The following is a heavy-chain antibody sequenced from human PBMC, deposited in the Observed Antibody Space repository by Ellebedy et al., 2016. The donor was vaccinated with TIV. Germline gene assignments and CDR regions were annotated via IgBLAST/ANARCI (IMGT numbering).Heavy chain of an antibody. J-gene: IGHJ4*02. CDR2: IYYSGST. D-gene: IGHD6-19*01. CDR3: ARGKSIAVDRGTFDY. Sequence: SETLSLXXTVSGGSISSGGYYWSWIRQPPGKGLEWIGYIYYSGSTNYNPSLKSRVTISVDTSKNQFSLKLSSVTAADTAVYYCARGKSIAVDRGTFDYWGQGTLVTVSS. CDR1: GGSISSGGYY. V-gene: IGHV4-61*08.